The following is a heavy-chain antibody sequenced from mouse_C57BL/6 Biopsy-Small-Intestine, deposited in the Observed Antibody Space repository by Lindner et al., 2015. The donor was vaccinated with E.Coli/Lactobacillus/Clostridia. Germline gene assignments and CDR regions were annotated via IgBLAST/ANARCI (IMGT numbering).Heavy chain of an antibody. CDR1: GYTFTSYG. Sequence: VQLQESGAELARPGASVKLSCKASGYTFTSYGISWVKQRTGQGLEWIGEIYPRSGNTYYNEKFKGKATLTADKSSSTAYMELRSLTSEDSAVYFCARRDYDANYFDYWGQGTTLTVSS. CDR3: ARRDYDANYFDY. D-gene: IGHD2-4*01. CDR2: IYPRSGNT. J-gene: IGHJ2*01. V-gene: IGHV1-81*01.